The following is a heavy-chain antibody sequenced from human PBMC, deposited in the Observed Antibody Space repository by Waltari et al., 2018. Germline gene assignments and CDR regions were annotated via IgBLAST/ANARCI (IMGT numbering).Heavy chain of an antibody. V-gene: IGHV4-39*07. J-gene: IGHJ3*02. CDR1: GGSISNTIYY. Sequence: QMQLQESGPGLVKTSETLSLTCSVSGGSISNTIYYWGWIRQTPGKGLEWIGSIYYSGNTYYNPSLRSRVTLSVYRSKNQFSLNLSSVTAADTVVYYCAREEFWSTYPDGFDMWGQGTLVTVSS. CDR2: IYYSGNT. CDR3: AREEFWSTYPDGFDM. D-gene: IGHD3-3*01.